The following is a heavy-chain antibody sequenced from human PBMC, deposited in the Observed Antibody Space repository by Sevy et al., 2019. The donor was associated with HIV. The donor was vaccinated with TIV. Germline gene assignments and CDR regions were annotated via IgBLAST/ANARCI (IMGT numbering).Heavy chain of an antibody. D-gene: IGHD5-12*01. J-gene: IGHJ4*02. CDR3: AKDLSNGYDFRTSFYY. V-gene: IGHV3-30*18. CDR1: GFIFSSYG. Sequence: GGSLRLSCAASGFIFSSYGMHWVRQAPGKGLEWVAIISYDGGTKYYAESMKGRFTISRDNSQNTLYLKMNHLRAEDTAGYYCAKDLSNGYDFRTSFYYWVQGTLVTVSS. CDR2: ISYDGGTK.